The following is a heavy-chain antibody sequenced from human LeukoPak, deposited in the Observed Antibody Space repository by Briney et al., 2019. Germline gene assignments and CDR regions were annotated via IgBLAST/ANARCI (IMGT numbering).Heavy chain of an antibody. CDR3: AKGGCSSTTCYLANP. Sequence: KPGGSLRLSCAASGLTFSSYGMHWVRQAPGKGLEWVAVISYDGTIRNYADSVKGRFTISRDNSKNTLYLQMNSLTAEDTALYYCAKGGCSSTTCYLANPWGKGTLVTVSS. V-gene: IGHV3-30*18. CDR1: GLTFSSYG. D-gene: IGHD2-2*01. J-gene: IGHJ5*02. CDR2: ISYDGTIR.